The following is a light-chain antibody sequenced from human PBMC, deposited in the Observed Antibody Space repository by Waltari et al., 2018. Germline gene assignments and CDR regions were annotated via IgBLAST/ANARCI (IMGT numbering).Light chain of an antibody. CDR3: QQRSNWRLT. CDR1: QSVSSY. J-gene: IGKJ1*01. CDR2: HAS. V-gene: IGKV3-11*01. Sequence: ETVLTQSPAPLYLSPGERAKLSCSASQSVSSYLAWHQQKPGQATRLLIYHASNRATGIPARFSGSGSGTDFTLTISSLEPEDFAVYYCQQRSNWRLTFGQGTKVEIK.